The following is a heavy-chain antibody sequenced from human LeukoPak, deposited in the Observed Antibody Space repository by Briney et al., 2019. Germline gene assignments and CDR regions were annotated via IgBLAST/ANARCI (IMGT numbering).Heavy chain of an antibody. V-gene: IGHV4-59*08. Sequence: SETLSLTCTVSGGSISSYYWSWIRQPPGKGLEWIGHIYYSGSTNYNPSLKSRVTISVDTSKNQFSLKLSSVTAADTAVYYCARSAPDYFYGLDVWGQGTTVTVSS. CDR2: IYYSGST. CDR3: ARSAPDYFYGLDV. CDR1: GGSISSYY. J-gene: IGHJ6*02.